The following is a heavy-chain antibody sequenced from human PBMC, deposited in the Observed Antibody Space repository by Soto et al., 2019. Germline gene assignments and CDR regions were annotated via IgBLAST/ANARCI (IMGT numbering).Heavy chain of an antibody. CDR3: ARDLVSSNWPYYFDY. D-gene: IGHD6-13*01. J-gene: IGHJ4*02. V-gene: IGHV3-48*02. Sequence: EVQLVESGGGLVQPGGSLRLSCAASGFTFSTYSMNWVRQAPGKGLEWVSYISSSSSRIYYADSVKGRFTISRDNAKNSLYLQMNSLRDEDTAVYYCARDLVSSNWPYYFDYWGQRTLVTVSS. CDR2: ISSSSSRI. CDR1: GFTFSTYS.